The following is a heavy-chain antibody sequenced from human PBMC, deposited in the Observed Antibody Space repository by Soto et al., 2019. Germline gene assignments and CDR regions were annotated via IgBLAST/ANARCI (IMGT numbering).Heavy chain of an antibody. CDR3: ARLHCASANCVPLDP. J-gene: IGHJ5*02. D-gene: IGHD2-2*01. Sequence: QLQLQESGPGLVKPSETLSLTCTVSGGSINDDTYYWGWIRQPPGKGREWIGSIYSGTSTYNTSLGIGVTLSVDTSKKQLSLRLRSLTAADTAVYYCARLHCASANCVPLDPRGQGTLGIVST. CDR2: IYSGTS. CDR1: GGSINDDTYY. V-gene: IGHV4-39*01.